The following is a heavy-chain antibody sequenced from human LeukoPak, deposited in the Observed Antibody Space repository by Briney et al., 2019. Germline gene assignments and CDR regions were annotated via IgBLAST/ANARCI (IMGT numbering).Heavy chain of an antibody. CDR3: ARGRGLWFGAGDYYYYMEV. V-gene: IGHV6-1*01. D-gene: IGHD3-10*01. CDR1: GDSVSSNSAA. CDR2: TYYRSKWYN. Sequence: SQTLSLTCAISGDSVSSNSAAWNWIRQSPSRGLEWLGRTYYRSKWYNDYAVSVKSRITINPDTSKNQFSLQLNSVTPEDTAVYYCARGRGLWFGAGDYYYYMEVWGKGTTVTVSS. J-gene: IGHJ6*03.